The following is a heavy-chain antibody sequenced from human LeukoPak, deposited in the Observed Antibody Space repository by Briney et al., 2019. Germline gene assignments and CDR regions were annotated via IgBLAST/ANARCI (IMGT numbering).Heavy chain of an antibody. Sequence: GGSLRLSCAASGFTFDDYAMHWVRQAPGKGLEWVSAISWNSNNIGYADSVKGRFTISRDNAKNSLYLQMNSLRAEDTALYYCAKDIAGVVGATTGFDYWGQGTLVTVSS. D-gene: IGHD1-26*01. CDR3: AKDIAGVVGATTGFDY. CDR2: ISWNSNNI. V-gene: IGHV3-9*01. J-gene: IGHJ4*02. CDR1: GFTFDDYA.